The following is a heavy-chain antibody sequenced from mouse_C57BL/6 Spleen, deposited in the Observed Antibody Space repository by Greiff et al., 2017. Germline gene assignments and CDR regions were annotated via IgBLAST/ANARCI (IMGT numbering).Heavy chain of an antibody. D-gene: IGHD1-1*01. CDR2: IRNKANGYTT. V-gene: IGHV7-3*01. Sequence: EVQVVESGGGLVQPGGSLSLSCAASGFTFTDYYMSWVRQPPGQALEWLGFIRNKANGYTTEYSASVKGRFTISRDNSQSILYLQMNALRAEDSATYYCARGSSDYYAMDYWGQGTSVTVSS. J-gene: IGHJ4*01. CDR3: ARGSSDYYAMDY. CDR1: GFTFTDYY.